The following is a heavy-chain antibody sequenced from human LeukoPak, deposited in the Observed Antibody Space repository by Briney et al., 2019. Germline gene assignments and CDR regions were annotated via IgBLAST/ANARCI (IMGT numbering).Heavy chain of an antibody. D-gene: IGHD3-10*01. Sequence: GGSLRLSCAASGFTFSSYGMHWIRQAPGKGLEWVAFIRYDGSNKYYADSVKGRFTISRDNSKNTLYLQMNSLRAEDTAVYYCAKGIPTDSQTYYYGSGSYLYWGQGTLVTVSS. CDR3: AKGIPTDSQTYYYGSGSYLY. J-gene: IGHJ4*02. V-gene: IGHV3-30*02. CDR1: GFTFSSYG. CDR2: IRYDGSNK.